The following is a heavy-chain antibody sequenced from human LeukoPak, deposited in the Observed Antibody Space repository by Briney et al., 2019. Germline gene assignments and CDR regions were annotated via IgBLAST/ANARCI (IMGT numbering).Heavy chain of an antibody. J-gene: IGHJ4*02. D-gene: IGHD3-10*01. V-gene: IGHV4-39*01. CDR3: ASRWFGEPVPGYYFDY. CDR1: GGSISSSSYY. CDR2: IYYSGST. Sequence: SETLSLTCTVSGGSISSSSYYWGWLRQPPGKGLEWIGSIYYSGSTYYNPSLKSRVTISVDTSKNQFSLKLSSVTAADTAVYYCASRWFGEPVPGYYFDYWGQGTLVTVSS.